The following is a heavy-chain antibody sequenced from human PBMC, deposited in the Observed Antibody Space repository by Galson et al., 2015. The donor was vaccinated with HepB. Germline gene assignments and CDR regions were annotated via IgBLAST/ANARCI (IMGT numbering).Heavy chain of an antibody. D-gene: IGHD3-22*01. J-gene: IGHJ3*01. Sequence: SVKVSCKASGYKFTSYGISWVRQAPGQGLEWMAWISAYNGDTNYAQKFHGRVTMTTDTSTSTAYMALRSLRSDDTAVYYCARDGNGYYYVPFDLWGLGTMVTVSS. CDR3: ARDGNGYYYVPFDL. CDR1: GYKFTSYG. V-gene: IGHV1-18*01. CDR2: ISAYNGDT.